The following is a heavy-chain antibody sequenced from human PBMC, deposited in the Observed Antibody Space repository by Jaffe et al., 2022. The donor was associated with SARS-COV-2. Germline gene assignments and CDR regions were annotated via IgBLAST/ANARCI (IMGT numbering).Heavy chain of an antibody. CDR3: ARLGAAITLAYFHH. CDR1: GASISSSSYY. D-gene: IGHD1-26*01. J-gene: IGHJ1*01. V-gene: IGHV4-39*01. CDR2: IYYTGST. Sequence: QLQLQESGPGLVKPSETLSLTCTVSGASISSSSYYWGWIRQPPGKELEWIGSIYYTGSTSYTPSLKSRVTISVDTSKNQFSLKLISVTAADTAVYYCARLGAAITLAYFHHWGQGTLVTVSS.